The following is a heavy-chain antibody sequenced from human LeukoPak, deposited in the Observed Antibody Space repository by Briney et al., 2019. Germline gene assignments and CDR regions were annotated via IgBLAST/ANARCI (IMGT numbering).Heavy chain of an antibody. Sequence: SETLSLTCTVSGGSISSGDYYWNWTRQHPEKSLEWIGYIFYSGSAYYNPSLKSRVTISVDTSKNQFSLKLSSVTAADMAVYYCARGSTLIRGFDYWGQGTLVTVSS. V-gene: IGHV4-31*03. CDR2: IFYSGSA. CDR1: GGSISSGDYY. J-gene: IGHJ4*02. D-gene: IGHD3-10*01. CDR3: ARGSTLIRGFDY.